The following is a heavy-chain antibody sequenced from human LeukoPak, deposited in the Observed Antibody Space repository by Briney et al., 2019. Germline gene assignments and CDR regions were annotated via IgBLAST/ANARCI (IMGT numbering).Heavy chain of an antibody. CDR3: ARMDAEQQLWPVNYYYYMDV. D-gene: IGHD6-13*01. V-gene: IGHV1-18*01. CDR1: GYTFTSYG. Sequence: ASVKVSCKASGYTFTSYGISWMRQAPGQGLEWMGWISAYNGNTNYAQKLQGRVTMTTDTSTSTAYMELSSLRSEDTAVYYCARMDAEQQLWPVNYYYYMDVWGKGTTVTVSS. J-gene: IGHJ6*03. CDR2: ISAYNGNT.